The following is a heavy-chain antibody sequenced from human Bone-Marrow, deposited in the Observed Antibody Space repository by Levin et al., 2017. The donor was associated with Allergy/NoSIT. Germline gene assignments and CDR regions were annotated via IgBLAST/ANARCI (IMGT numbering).Heavy chain of an antibody. V-gene: IGHV1-2*02. CDR2: INPNSGGT. Sequence: ASVKVSCKASGYTFTGYYMHWVRQAPGQGLEWMGWINPNSGGTNYAQKFQGRVTMTRDTSISTAYMELSRLRSDDTAVYYCASAPGSTSCPFDAFDIWGQGTMVTVSS. J-gene: IGHJ3*02. D-gene: IGHD2-2*01. CDR1: GYTFTGYY. CDR3: ASAPGSTSCPFDAFDI.